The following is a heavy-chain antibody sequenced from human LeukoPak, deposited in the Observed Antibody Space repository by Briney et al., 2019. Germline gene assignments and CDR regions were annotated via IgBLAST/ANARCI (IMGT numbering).Heavy chain of an antibody. CDR2: INPNSGGT. Sequence: ASVKVSCKASGYTFTGYYMHWVRQAPGQGLEWMGWINPNSGGTNYAQKFQGRVTMTRDTSISTAYMELSRLRSDDTAVYYCARFHDVLFSYSSGWYREYYYYMDVWGKGTTVTVSS. V-gene: IGHV1-2*02. CDR1: GYTFTGYY. CDR3: ARFHDVLFSYSSGWYREYYYYMDV. J-gene: IGHJ6*03. D-gene: IGHD6-19*01.